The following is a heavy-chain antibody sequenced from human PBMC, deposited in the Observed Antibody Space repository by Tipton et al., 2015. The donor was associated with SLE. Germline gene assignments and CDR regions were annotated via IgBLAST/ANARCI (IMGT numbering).Heavy chain of an antibody. CDR3: ARRHYSGPFDS. J-gene: IGHJ4*02. Sequence: TLSLTCTVSGGSIRSTNYYWGWIRQPPGKGLEWIGSIFYTGSTYYNPSLKSRVSFSIGTSKHQFSLKLNSVTAADTAVYYCARRHYSGPFDSWGQGTLVTVSS. D-gene: IGHD5-12*01. CDR1: GGSIRSTNYY. CDR2: IFYTGST. V-gene: IGHV4-39*07.